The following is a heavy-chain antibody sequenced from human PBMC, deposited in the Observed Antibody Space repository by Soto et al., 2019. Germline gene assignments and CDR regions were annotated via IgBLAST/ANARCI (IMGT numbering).Heavy chain of an antibody. J-gene: IGHJ4*02. Sequence: EVQLLESGGGLVQPGGSLRLSCAASGFTFSSYAMSWVRQAPGKGLEWVSAISGSGGSTYYADSVKGRFTFTRDNSKNTLYLQMNSLRAEDTAVYYCARRNSGWYFDYWGQGTLVTVSS. CDR2: ISGSGGST. CDR1: GFTFSSYA. CDR3: ARRNSGWYFDY. V-gene: IGHV3-23*01. D-gene: IGHD6-19*01.